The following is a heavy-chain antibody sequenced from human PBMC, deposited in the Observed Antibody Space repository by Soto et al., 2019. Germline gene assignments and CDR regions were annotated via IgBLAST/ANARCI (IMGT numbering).Heavy chain of an antibody. J-gene: IGHJ5*01. CDR2: ISSSSSYI. CDR1: GVKGKSVD. V-gene: IGHV3-21*01. Sequence: AFLRNSDGETGVKGKSVDMGGGRKAKGKGLEWVSSISSSSSYIYYADSVKGRFTISRDNAKNSLYLQMNSLRAEDTAVYYCAKAPGGSRVSSLHSWCNGLLVSV. D-gene: IGHD1-26*01. CDR3: AKAPGGSRVSSLHS.